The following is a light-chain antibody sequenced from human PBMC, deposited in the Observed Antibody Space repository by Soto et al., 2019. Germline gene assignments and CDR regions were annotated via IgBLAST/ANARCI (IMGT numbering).Light chain of an antibody. CDR1: SSDVGIYDL. Sequence: QSALTQPASVSGSPGQSITISCTGTSSDVGIYDLVSWYQQYPGKAPKLMDYEGSKRPSGVSNRFSGSKSGNTASLTISGLQADDESDYYCCAYVGSSVLFGGGTKLTVL. V-gene: IGLV2-23*01. CDR3: CAYVGSSVL. J-gene: IGLJ2*01. CDR2: EGS.